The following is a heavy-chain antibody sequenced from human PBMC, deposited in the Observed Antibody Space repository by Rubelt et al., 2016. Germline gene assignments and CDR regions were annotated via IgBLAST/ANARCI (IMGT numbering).Heavy chain of an antibody. CDR3: TRSTAGGYGYGRPFEY. Sequence: GGEWVGRTRNKANSYTTEYAASVKGRFTISRDDSKNSLHLQMNSLSADDTGVYYCTRSTAGGYGYGRPFEYWGQGTLVTVSS. CDR2: TRNKANSYTT. V-gene: IGHV3-72*01. D-gene: IGHD5-18*01. J-gene: IGHJ4*02.